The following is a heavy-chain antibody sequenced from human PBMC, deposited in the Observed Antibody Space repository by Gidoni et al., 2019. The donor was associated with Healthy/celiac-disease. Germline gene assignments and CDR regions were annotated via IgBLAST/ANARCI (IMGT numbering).Heavy chain of an antibody. J-gene: IGHJ4*02. CDR1: GFTFDDYA. Sequence: EVRLVESGGVVLQPGGSRRPSCAASGFTFDDYAMHWFRQAPGKGLEWVSLISWDGGSTYYADSVKGRFTISRDNSKNSLYLQMNSLRAEDTALYYCAKGYYDSSGHFDYWGQGTLVTVSS. V-gene: IGHV3-43D*04. D-gene: IGHD3-22*01. CDR3: AKGYYDSSGHFDY. CDR2: ISWDGGST.